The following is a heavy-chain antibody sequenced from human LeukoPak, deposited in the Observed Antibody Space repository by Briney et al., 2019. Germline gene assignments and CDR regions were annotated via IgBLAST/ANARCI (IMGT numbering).Heavy chain of an antibody. D-gene: IGHD6-13*01. CDR3: ARLGPAAGTFYAFDI. J-gene: IGHJ3*02. CDR1: GYSFTSYW. CDR2: IYPGDSDT. V-gene: IGHV5-51*01. Sequence: GESLKISCKGSGYSFTSYWIGWVRQMPGKGLEWMGIIYPGDSDTRYSPSFQGQVTISADKSISTAYLQWSSLKASDTAMYYCARLGPAAGTFYAFDIWGQGTMVTVSS.